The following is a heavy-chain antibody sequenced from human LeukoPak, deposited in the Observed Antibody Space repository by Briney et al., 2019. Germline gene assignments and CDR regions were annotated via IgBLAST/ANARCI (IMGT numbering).Heavy chain of an antibody. CDR2: INPNSGNT. J-gene: IGHJ4*02. D-gene: IGHD5-18*01. CDR3: ARVLRIRAYNYFSLEY. V-gene: IGHV1-8*01. Sequence: ASVKVSCKASGYTFTSYDINWVRQATGQGLEGMGGINPNSGNTGYAQKFQGRVTMTRNTSISTAYMELSSLRSEGTAGCYCARVLRIRAYNYFSLEYWGQGTLVTVSS. CDR1: GYTFTSYD.